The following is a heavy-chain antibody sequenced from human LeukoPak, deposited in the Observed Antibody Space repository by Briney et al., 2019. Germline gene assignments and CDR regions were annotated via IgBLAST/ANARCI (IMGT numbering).Heavy chain of an antibody. CDR2: INTNTGNP. J-gene: IGHJ5*02. CDR3: ARTVGRGYDFWSGFEIDP. D-gene: IGHD3-3*01. Sequence: ASVKVSCKASGYTFTSYATNWVRQAPGQGLEWMGWINTNTGNPTYAQGFTGRFVFSLDTSVSTAYLQISSLKAEDTAVYYCARTVGRGYDFWSGFEIDPWGQGTLVTVSS. CDR1: GYTFTSYA. V-gene: IGHV7-4-1*02.